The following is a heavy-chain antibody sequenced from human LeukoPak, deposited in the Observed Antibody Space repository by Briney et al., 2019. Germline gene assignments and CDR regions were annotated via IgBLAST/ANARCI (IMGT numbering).Heavy chain of an antibody. V-gene: IGHV1-2*02. J-gene: IGHJ4*02. CDR1: GYTFTSYY. Sequence: ASVKVSCKASGYTFTSYYMHWVRQAPGQGLEWMGWINPNSGGTNYAQKFQGRVTMTRDTSISTAYMELSSLRSDDTAVYYCARDSSGADYWGQGTVVTVSS. D-gene: IGHD6-19*01. CDR2: INPNSGGT. CDR3: ARDSSGADY.